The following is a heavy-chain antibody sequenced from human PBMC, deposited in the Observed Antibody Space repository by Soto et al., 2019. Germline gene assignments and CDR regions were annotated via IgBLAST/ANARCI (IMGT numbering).Heavy chain of an antibody. CDR1: GFTFSSYA. D-gene: IGHD2-15*01. CDR2: IGGSGGST. CDR3: AKAPPRIVVVVPASFDC. Sequence: GGSLRLSCAASGFTFSSYAMSWVRQAPGKGLEWVSAIGGSGGSTYYTDSVKGRFTISRDNSQNTLYLQMNSLRAEDTAVYYCAKAPPRIVVVVPASFDCWGQGTLVTVSS. J-gene: IGHJ4*02. V-gene: IGHV3-23*01.